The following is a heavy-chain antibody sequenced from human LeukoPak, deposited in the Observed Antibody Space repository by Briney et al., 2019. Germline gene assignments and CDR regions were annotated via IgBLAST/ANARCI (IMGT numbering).Heavy chain of an antibody. D-gene: IGHD5-12*01. CDR3: ARDSHLGYSYERDGMDV. V-gene: IGHV4-4*02. CDR2: NYHSEST. Sequence: PSGTLSLTCAVSSGSISSSNWRSLVRQPPGKVLESMGENYHSESTNYNPSLKSRVTISVDTSKNQFSLRLTSVTAADTAVYYCARDSHLGYSYERDGMDVWGQGTTVTVSS. CDR1: SGSISSSNW. J-gene: IGHJ6*02.